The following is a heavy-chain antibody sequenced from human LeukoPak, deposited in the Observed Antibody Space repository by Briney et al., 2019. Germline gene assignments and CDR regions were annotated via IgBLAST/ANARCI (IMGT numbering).Heavy chain of an antibody. D-gene: IGHD6-19*01. CDR3: ASRRGPSSGWQDYWYFDL. CDR2: IYYSGTT. V-gene: IGHV4-39*07. J-gene: IGHJ2*01. CDR1: GGSISSTSYY. Sequence: PSETLSLTCTVSGGSISSTSYYWGWIRQPPGKGLEWIGSIYYSGTTYYSPSLKSRVTISIDTSKKQFSLKLSSVTAADTAVYYCASRRGPSSGWQDYWYFDLWGRGTLVTVSS.